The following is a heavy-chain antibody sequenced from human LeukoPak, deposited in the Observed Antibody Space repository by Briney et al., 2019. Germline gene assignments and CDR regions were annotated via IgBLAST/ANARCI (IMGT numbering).Heavy chain of an antibody. CDR3: VRLRRNSDRSYYYYYSLS. CDR2: ISISSSTI. J-gene: IGHJ5*02. Sequence: PGGSLRLSCAASGFSFSSYSMSWVRQAPGKGLEWVSYISISSSTIYYADSVKGRFTTSRDNVKSSLYLQMDSLRAEDTAVYYCVRLRRNSDRSYYYYYSLSWGQGILVTVSS. CDR1: GFSFSSYS. V-gene: IGHV3-48*01. D-gene: IGHD3-10*01.